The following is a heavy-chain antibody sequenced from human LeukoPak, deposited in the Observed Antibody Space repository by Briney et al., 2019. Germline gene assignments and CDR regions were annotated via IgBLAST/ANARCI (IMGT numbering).Heavy chain of an antibody. D-gene: IGHD6-19*01. CDR1: GYTFTSYG. V-gene: IGHV1-18*01. Sequence: ASVKVSCKASGYTFTSYGINWVRQAPGQGLEWMGWISAYNGNTHYAQNLQGRVTMTTDTSTSTVYMDLRSLRSDDTAVYYCARGDDSGWHIMPYWGQGTLVTVSS. CDR3: ARGDDSGWHIMPY. J-gene: IGHJ4*02. CDR2: ISAYNGNT.